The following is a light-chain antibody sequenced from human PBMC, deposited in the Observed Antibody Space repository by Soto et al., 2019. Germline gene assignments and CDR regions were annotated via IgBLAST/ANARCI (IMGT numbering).Light chain of an antibody. J-gene: IGKJ5*01. CDR3: QQYDNWPPT. CDR2: GAS. V-gene: IGKV3-15*01. Sequence: EIVLTQSPGTLSLSPGERATLSCRASQSLRSDLAWYQQKPGQPPRLLIYGASTRATDIPARFSGSGSGTEFTLTISSLQSEDFAVYYCQQYDNWPPTFGQGTRLEIK. CDR1: QSLRSD.